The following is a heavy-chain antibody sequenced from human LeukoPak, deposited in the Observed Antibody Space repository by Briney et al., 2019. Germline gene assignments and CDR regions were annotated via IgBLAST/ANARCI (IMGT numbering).Heavy chain of an antibody. V-gene: IGHV3-30*02. CDR2: IRYDGSNK. J-gene: IGHJ4*02. D-gene: IGHD2-2*01. CDR1: GFTFSSYG. CDR3: AKDCQGSVPSCLDY. Sequence: GGSLRLSCAASGFTFSSYGMHWVRQAPGKGLEWVAFIRYDGSNKYYADSVKGRFTISRDNSKNTLYLQMNSLRAEDTAVYYCAKDCQGSVPSCLDYWGQGTLVTVSS.